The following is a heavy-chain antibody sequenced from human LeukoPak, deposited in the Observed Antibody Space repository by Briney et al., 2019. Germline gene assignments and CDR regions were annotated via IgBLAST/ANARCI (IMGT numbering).Heavy chain of an antibody. CDR2: FDPEDGET. D-gene: IGHD3-3*01. CDR1: GYTLTELS. V-gene: IGHV1-24*01. CDR3: ARGYYDFWSGYYWQRTSNWFDP. J-gene: IGHJ5*02. Sequence: ASVKVSCKVSGYTLTELSMHWVRQVLGKGLEWMGGFDPEDGETIYAQKFQGRVTITRNTSISTAYMELSSLRSEDTAVYYCARGYYDFWSGYYWQRTSNWFDPWGQGTLVTVSS.